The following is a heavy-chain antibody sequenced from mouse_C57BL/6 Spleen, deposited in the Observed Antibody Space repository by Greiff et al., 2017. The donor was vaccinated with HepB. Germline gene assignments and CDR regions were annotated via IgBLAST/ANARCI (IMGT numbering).Heavy chain of an antibody. CDR3: ASGEVLLRYPAWFAY. D-gene: IGHD1-1*01. CDR1: GYTFTSYD. V-gene: IGHV1-85*01. CDR2: IYPRDGST. J-gene: IGHJ3*01. Sequence: QVQLQQSGPELVKPGASVKLSCKASGYTFTSYDINWVKQRPGQGLEWIGWIYPRDGSTKYNEKFKGKATLTVDTSSSTAYMELHSLTSEDSAVYYWASGEVLLRYPAWFAYWGQGTLVTVSA.